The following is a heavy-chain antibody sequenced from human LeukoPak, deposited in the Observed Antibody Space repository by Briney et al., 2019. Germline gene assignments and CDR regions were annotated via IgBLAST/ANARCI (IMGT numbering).Heavy chain of an antibody. J-gene: IGHJ5*02. V-gene: IGHV4-59*08. CDR3: ARHANYYGSGSYLKWFDL. Sequence: SETLSLTCTVSGGSISSYYWSWIRQPPGKGLEWIGYMHYTGTTNHTPSLKSRVTISVDASKNQLSLKLSSVTAADTAVYYCARHANYYGSGSYLKWFDLWGQGTLVTVSS. D-gene: IGHD3-10*01. CDR1: GGSISSYY. CDR2: MHYTGTT.